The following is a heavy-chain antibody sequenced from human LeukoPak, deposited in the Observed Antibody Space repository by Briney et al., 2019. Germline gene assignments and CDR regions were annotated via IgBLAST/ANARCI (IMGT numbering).Heavy chain of an antibody. CDR3: ARVGSTDSPHAFDI. Sequence: GGSLRLSCAASGFTFSSYWMDWVRQAPGKGLVWVSGINSDGKMTRYAESVKGRFTISRDNAKNTLYLQMNSLRAEDTSVYYCARVGSTDSPHAFDIWGQGTMVTVSS. J-gene: IGHJ3*02. D-gene: IGHD2-21*02. CDR1: GFTFSSYW. CDR2: INSDGKMT. V-gene: IGHV3-74*01.